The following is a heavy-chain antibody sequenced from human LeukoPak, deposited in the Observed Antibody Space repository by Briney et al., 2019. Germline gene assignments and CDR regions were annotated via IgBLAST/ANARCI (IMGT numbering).Heavy chain of an antibody. CDR2: IIPILGTA. D-gene: IGHD5-18*01. CDR3: ARSQEGYSYDTPHFDY. CDR1: RGTFISYA. J-gene: IGHJ4*02. Sequence: SVKVSCKASRGTFISYAISWVRQAPGQGLEWMGGIIPILGTANYAQRFQGRVTITAEESTSTAYMELGRLRSEDPAVYYCARSQEGYSYDTPHFDYWGQGTLVTVSS. V-gene: IGHV1-69*01.